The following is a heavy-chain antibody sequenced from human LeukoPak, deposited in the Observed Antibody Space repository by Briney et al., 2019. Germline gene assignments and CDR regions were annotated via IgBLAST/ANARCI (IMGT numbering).Heavy chain of an antibody. CDR3: ARLRNSPYDLWSGYAYYYYYGMDV. D-gene: IGHD3-3*01. CDR2: IYPGDSDT. Sequence: GESLKISCQASGYSFFRYWIGWVRQMPGKGLEWMGIIYPGDSDTRYSPSFQGQVTISADRSVSTVYLQWSSLKASDTAMYYCARLRNSPYDLWSGYAYYYYYGMDVWGQGTTVTVSS. V-gene: IGHV5-51*01. J-gene: IGHJ6*02. CDR1: GYSFFRYW.